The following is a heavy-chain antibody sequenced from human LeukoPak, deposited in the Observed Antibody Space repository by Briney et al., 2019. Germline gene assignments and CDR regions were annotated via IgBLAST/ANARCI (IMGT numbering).Heavy chain of an antibody. D-gene: IGHD1-26*01. CDR1: GFTFSSYA. V-gene: IGHV3-23*01. CDR2: ISGSGGST. Sequence: GGSLRLSCAASGFTFSSYAMSWVRQTPGKGLEWVSAISGSGGSTYYADSVKGRFTISRDNSKNTLYLQMNSLRAEDTAVYYCAKSSVAMNYYDYFDYWGQGTLVTVSS. CDR3: AKSSVAMNYYDYFDY. J-gene: IGHJ4*02.